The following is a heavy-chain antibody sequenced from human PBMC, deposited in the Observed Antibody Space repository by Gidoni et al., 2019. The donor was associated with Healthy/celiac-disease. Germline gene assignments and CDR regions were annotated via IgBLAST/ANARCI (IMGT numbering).Heavy chain of an antibody. CDR2: IYHSGST. CDR1: GYSLSSGYY. J-gene: IGHJ4*02. Sequence: QVQLQESGPGLVKPSETLSLTCTVSGYSLSSGYYWGWIRQPPGKGLEWIGSIYHSGSTYYNPSLKSRVTISVDTSKNQFSLKLSSVTAADTAVYYCARGVTTTLFDYWGQGTLVTVSS. D-gene: IGHD4-17*01. CDR3: ARGVTTTLFDY. V-gene: IGHV4-38-2*02.